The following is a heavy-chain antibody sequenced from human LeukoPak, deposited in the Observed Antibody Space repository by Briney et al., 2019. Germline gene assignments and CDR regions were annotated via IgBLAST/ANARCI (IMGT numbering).Heavy chain of an antibody. J-gene: IGHJ3*02. CDR3: ARDVGASAPDAFDI. Sequence: KPGRSLRLSCAASGFTFSTYNMNWVRQAPGKGLEWVSSISSSSNYIYYADSVKGQFTISRDNAKNSLYLQMNSLRAEDTDVYYCARDVGASAPDAFDIWGQGTMVTVSS. D-gene: IGHD1-26*01. CDR1: GFTFSTYN. V-gene: IGHV3-21*01. CDR2: ISSSSNYI.